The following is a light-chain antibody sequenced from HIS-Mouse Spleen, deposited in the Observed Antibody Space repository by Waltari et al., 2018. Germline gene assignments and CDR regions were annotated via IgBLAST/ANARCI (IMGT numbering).Light chain of an antibody. V-gene: IGLV1-47*01. Sequence: QSVLTQPPSASGTPGQRVTISCSGSSSNIGSNYVYRYQQLPGTAPKLLIYRNNQRAAGVPDRFPGSKAGTSTSLAISGLRSEDEADYYCAAWDDSLSGPVFGGGTKLTVL. CDR1: SSNIGSNY. CDR2: RNN. CDR3: AAWDDSLSGPV. J-gene: IGLJ3*02.